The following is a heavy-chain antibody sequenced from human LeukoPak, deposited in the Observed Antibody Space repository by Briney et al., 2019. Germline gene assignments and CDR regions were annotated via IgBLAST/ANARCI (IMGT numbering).Heavy chain of an antibody. V-gene: IGHV4-30-2*01. Sequence: PSQTLSLTCAVSGGSISSGGYSWSWIRQPPGKGLEWIGYIYHSGSTYYNPSLKSRVTISVDRSKNQFSLKLSSVTAADTAVYYCAKSQTYYYDSRRGWYFDLWGRGTLVTVSS. CDR3: AKSQTYYYDSRRGWYFDL. J-gene: IGHJ2*01. CDR1: GGSISSGGYS. D-gene: IGHD3-22*01. CDR2: IYHSGST.